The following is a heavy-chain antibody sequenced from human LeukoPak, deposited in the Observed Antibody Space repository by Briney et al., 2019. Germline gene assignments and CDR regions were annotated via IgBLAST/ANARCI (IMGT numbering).Heavy chain of an antibody. V-gene: IGHV1-69*05. CDR3: ARMDYYGSERGKNYFDY. Sequence: GASVKVSCKASGGTFSSYAISWVRQAPGQELEWMGGIIPIFGTANYAQKFQGRVTITTDESTSTAYMELSSLRSEDTAVYYCARMDYYGSERGKNYFDYWGQGTLVTVSS. J-gene: IGHJ4*02. CDR2: IIPIFGTA. D-gene: IGHD3-10*01. CDR1: GGTFSSYA.